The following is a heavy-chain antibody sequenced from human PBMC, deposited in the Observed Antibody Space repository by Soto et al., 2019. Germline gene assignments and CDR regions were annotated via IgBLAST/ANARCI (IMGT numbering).Heavy chain of an antibody. D-gene: IGHD3-22*01. CDR1: GFSLSTSGVG. CDR3: AHRRGYYDSSGYFDY. Sequence: ASGPTLVNPTQTLTLTCTFSGFSLSTSGVGVGWIRQPPGKALEWLALIYWDDDKRYSPSLKSRLTITKDTSKNQVVLTMTNMDPVDTATYYCAHRRGYYDSSGYFDYWGQGTLVTVSS. CDR2: IYWDDDK. V-gene: IGHV2-5*02. J-gene: IGHJ4*02.